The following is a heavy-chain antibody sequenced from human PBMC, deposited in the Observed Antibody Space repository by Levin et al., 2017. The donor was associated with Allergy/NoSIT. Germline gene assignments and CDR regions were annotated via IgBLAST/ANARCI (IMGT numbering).Heavy chain of an antibody. V-gene: IGHV3-30*18. CDR3: AKGGYCISTSCYWHYYGMDV. D-gene: IGHD2-2*01. CDR1: GFTFSSYG. Sequence: LSLTCAASGFTFSSYGMHWVRQAPGKGLEWVAVISYDGSNKYYADSVKGRFTISRDNSKNTLYLQMNSLRAEDTAVYYCAKGGYCISTSCYWHYYGMDVWGQGTTVTVSS. J-gene: IGHJ6*02. CDR2: ISYDGSNK.